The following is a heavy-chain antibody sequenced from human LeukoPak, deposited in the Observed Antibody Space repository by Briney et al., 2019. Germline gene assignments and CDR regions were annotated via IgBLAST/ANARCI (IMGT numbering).Heavy chain of an antibody. Sequence: GGSLRLSCAASGFTFSSFSMHWVRQAPGKGLEWVAVISYDGTNKYYADSVKGRFTISRDNSKNTLYLQMNSLRPEDTAAYYCAKDISLHWGQGTLVTVSS. J-gene: IGHJ4*02. CDR1: GFTFSSFS. V-gene: IGHV3-30-3*01. CDR2: ISYDGTNK. CDR3: AKDISLH.